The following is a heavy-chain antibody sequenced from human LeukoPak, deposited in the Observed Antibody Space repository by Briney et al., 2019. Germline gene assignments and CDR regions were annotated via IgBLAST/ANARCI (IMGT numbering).Heavy chain of an antibody. CDR2: IVVGSGNT. CDR1: GFTFTSSA. D-gene: IGHD1-26*01. Sequence: SVKVSCKASGFTFTSSAMQWVRQARGQRLEWIGWIVVGSGNTNYAQKFQERVTITRDMSTSTAYMELSSLRSEDTAVYYCAAGTGATFVYYYGMDVWGQGTTVTVSS. CDR3: AAGTGATFVYYYGMDV. J-gene: IGHJ6*02. V-gene: IGHV1-58*02.